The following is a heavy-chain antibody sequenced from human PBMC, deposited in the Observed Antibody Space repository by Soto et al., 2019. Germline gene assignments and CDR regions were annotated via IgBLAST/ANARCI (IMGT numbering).Heavy chain of an antibody. CDR1: GGSISSYY. CDR3: AREAYGGDENWFDP. D-gene: IGHD2-21*02. CDR2: IYYSGST. J-gene: IGHJ5*02. Sequence: QVQLQESGPGLVKPSETLSLTCTVSGGSISSYYWSWIRQPPGKGLEWIRYIYYSGSTNYNPSLKSRVTISVDTSKNQFSLKLSSVTAADTAVYYCAREAYGGDENWFDPWGQGTLVTVSS. V-gene: IGHV4-59*01.